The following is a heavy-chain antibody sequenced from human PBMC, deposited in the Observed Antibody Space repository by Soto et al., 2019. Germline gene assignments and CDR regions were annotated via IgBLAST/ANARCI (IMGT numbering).Heavy chain of an antibody. Sequence: QVQLVQSGAEVKKPGSSVKVSCKASGGTFSSYTISWVRQAPGQGLEWMGRIIPILGIANYAQKFQGRVTITADKSTSTAYMELSSLRSEDTAVYYCASTRLAYCGGDCYSNWYFDLWGRGTLVTVSS. CDR3: ASTRLAYCGGDCYSNWYFDL. J-gene: IGHJ2*01. V-gene: IGHV1-69*02. D-gene: IGHD2-21*02. CDR1: GGTFSSYT. CDR2: IIPILGIA.